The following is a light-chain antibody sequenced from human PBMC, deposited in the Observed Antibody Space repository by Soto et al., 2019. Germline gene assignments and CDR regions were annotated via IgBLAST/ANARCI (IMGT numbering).Light chain of an antibody. V-gene: IGLV2-14*01. CDR3: SSYRSTNTVV. CDR1: GSDIGGYNY. Sequence: QSVLAQPASVSASFGQSITLSCTGTGSDIGGYNYVSWYQQHPGTAPKVLIYEVSLRPSGVSPRFSGSTSGDTASLSISGLQAEDEAEYYCSSYRSTNTVVFGGGTKLTVL. CDR2: EVS. J-gene: IGLJ3*02.